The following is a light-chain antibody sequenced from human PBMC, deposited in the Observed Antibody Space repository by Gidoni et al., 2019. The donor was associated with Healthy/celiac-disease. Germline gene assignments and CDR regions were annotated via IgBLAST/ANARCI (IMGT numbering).Light chain of an antibody. CDR1: SSDVGGYNY. J-gene: IGLJ3*02. CDR3: SSYAGSNNSWV. Sequence: QSALTHPPSASGPPGQSVTIPCTGTSSDVGGYNYVSWYQQHPGKAPKLMIYEVTKRPTGVPDRFSGSKSGNTASLTVTGLQAEDEADYYCSSYAGSNNSWVFGGGTKLTVL. V-gene: IGLV2-8*01. CDR2: EVT.